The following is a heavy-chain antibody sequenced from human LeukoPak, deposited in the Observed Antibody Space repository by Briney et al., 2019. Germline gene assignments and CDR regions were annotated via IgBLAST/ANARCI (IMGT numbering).Heavy chain of an antibody. CDR1: GGSISSYY. CDR3: ASGSGVSSSGHYYYGMDV. CDR2: IYYSGST. V-gene: IGHV4-59*06. Sequence: SETLSLTCTVSGGSISSYYWSWIRQPPGKGLEWIGYIYYSGSTYYNPSLKSRVTISVDTSKNQFSLKLSSVTAADTAVYYCASGSGVSSSGHYYYGMDVWGQGTTVTVSS. D-gene: IGHD6-6*01. J-gene: IGHJ6*02.